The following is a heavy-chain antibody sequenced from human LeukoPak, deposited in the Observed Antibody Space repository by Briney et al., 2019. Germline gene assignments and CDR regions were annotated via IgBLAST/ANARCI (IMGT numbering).Heavy chain of an antibody. Sequence: SETLSLTCTVSGGSISSSSYYWSWVRQPPGKGLEWIGEINHSGSTNYNPSLKSRVTISVDTSKNQFSLKLTSVTAADTAVYYCASSRLGYCSGTTCYLSWFDPWGQGTLVTVSS. CDR3: ASSRLGYCSGTTCYLSWFDP. D-gene: IGHD2-2*01. CDR1: GGSISSSSYY. V-gene: IGHV4-39*07. J-gene: IGHJ5*02. CDR2: INHSGST.